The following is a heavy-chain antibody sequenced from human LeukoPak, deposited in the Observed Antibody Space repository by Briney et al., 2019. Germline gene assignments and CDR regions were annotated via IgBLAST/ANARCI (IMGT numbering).Heavy chain of an antibody. D-gene: IGHD2-8*02. CDR1: GFTVSSNY. CDR3: AKDLVVYASYYYGMDV. V-gene: IGHV3-66*03. J-gene: IGHJ6*02. Sequence: GGSLRLSCAASGFTVSSNYMTWVRQAPGKGLEWVSVIYGNNITFNADSVKGRFTISRDNSKNTLYLQMNSLRAEDTAVYYCAKDLVVYASYYYGMDVWGQGTTVTVSS. CDR2: IYGNNIT.